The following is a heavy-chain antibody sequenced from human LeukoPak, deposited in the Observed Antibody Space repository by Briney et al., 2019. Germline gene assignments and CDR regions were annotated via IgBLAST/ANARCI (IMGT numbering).Heavy chain of an antibody. CDR1: GGSISTYY. J-gene: IGHJ4*02. CDR3: ARDSTVAGFDY. Sequence: SETLSLTCTVSGGSISTYYWSWIRQPPGKGLEWIGYIYYSGSTNYNPSLKSRVTISVDTSKNQFSLKLSSVTAADTAVYYCARDSTVAGFDYWGQGTLVTVSS. V-gene: IGHV4-59*01. D-gene: IGHD6-19*01. CDR2: IYYSGST.